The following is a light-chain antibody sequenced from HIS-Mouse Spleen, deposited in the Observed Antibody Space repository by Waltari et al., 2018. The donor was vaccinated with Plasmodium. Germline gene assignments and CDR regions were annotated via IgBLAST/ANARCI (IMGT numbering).Light chain of an antibody. Sequence: SSELLQPTTVAVSPGQTGRGTGCRDAWPTHYAYWYQQKPGQAPVLVIYKDSERPSGIPERFSGSSSGTTVTLAISGVQAEDEADYYCQSADSSGTPNWVFGGGTKLTVL. CDR3: QSADSSGTPNWV. V-gene: IGLV3-25*03. J-gene: IGLJ3*02. CDR2: KDS. CDR1: AWPTHY.